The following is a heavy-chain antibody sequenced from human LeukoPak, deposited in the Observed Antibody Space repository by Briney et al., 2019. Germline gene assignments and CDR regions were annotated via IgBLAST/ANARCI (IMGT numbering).Heavy chain of an antibody. Sequence: HPGGSLRLSCAAFGFTFSDSTMHWVRQASGKGLEWVGRIKSKPNSYATAYAASVKGRFTISRDDSKNTAYLQMNSLKTEDTAVYYCTAYGDSDYWGQGTLVTVSS. D-gene: IGHD4-17*01. J-gene: IGHJ4*02. CDR1: GFTFSDST. CDR3: TAYGDSDY. CDR2: IKSKPNSYAT. V-gene: IGHV3-73*01.